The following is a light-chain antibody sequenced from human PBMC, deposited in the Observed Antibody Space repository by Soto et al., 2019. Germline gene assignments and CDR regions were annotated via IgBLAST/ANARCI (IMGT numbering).Light chain of an antibody. Sequence: DIQMTQSPSSLSASVGDRVTITCRASQPISSYLNWYQHKPGKAPKLLIYAAFSLQSGVPSRFSGSGSETDFTLTISSLQPEDFATYYCQQSYSSLAFGGGTKVDIK. CDR2: AAF. J-gene: IGKJ4*01. CDR3: QQSYSSLA. CDR1: QPISSY. V-gene: IGKV1-39*01.